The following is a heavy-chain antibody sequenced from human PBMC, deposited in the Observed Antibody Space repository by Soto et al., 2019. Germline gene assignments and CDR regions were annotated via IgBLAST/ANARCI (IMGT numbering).Heavy chain of an antibody. CDR1: GFTFSSYG. J-gene: IGHJ4*02. V-gene: IGHV3-30*18. D-gene: IGHD6-13*01. Sequence: QVQLVESGGGVVQPGRSLRLSCAASGFTFSSYGMHWVRQAPGKGLEWVAIISYDGSNKYYADSVKGRFTISSDNSKNTLYLQMNSMRAEDTAVYYCAKEPSLAAAGIGGNGYLDYWGQGTLVTVSS. CDR2: ISYDGSNK. CDR3: AKEPSLAAAGIGGNGYLDY.